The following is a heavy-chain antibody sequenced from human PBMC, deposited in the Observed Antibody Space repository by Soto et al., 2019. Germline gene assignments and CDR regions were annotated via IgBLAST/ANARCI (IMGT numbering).Heavy chain of an antibody. Sequence: GGSLRLSCAAPGFTFSSYAMSWVRQAPGKGLEWVSAISGSGGSTYYADSVKGRFTISRDNSKNTLYLQMNSLRAEDTAVYYCAKVRRWQQLANWFDPWGQGTLVTVSS. D-gene: IGHD6-13*01. CDR1: GFTFSSYA. CDR2: ISGSGGST. V-gene: IGHV3-23*01. J-gene: IGHJ5*02. CDR3: AKVRRWQQLANWFDP.